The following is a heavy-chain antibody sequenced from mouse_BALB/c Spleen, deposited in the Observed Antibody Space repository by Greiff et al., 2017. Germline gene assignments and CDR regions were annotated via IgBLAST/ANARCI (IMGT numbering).Heavy chain of an antibody. CDR2: IYPGDGDT. Sequence: QVQLKESGAELARPGASVKLSCKASGYTFTSYWMQWVKQRPGQGLEWIGAIYPGDGDTRYTQKFKGKATLTADKSSSTAYMQLSSLASGDSAVYYCARRLPYAMDYWGQGTSVTVSS. CDR3: ARRLPYAMDY. V-gene: IGHV1-87*01. CDR1: GYTFTSYW. J-gene: IGHJ4*01.